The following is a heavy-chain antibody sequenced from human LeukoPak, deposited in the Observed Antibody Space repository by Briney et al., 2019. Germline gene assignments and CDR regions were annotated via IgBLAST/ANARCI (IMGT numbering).Heavy chain of an antibody. D-gene: IGHD6-13*01. J-gene: IGHJ4*02. V-gene: IGHV1-2*02. Sequence: RASVKVSCKASGYTFTGYYMHWVRQAPGQGLEWMGWINPNSGGTNYAQKFQGRVTMTRDTSISTAYMELSRLRSEDTAVYYCARVFSSSWYNDYWGQGTLVTVSS. CDR1: GYTFTGYY. CDR3: ARVFSSSWYNDY. CDR2: INPNSGGT.